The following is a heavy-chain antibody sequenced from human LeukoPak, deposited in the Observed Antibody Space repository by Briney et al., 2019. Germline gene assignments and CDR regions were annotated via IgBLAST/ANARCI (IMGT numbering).Heavy chain of an antibody. Sequence: ASVKVSCKASGYTFTGYYMHWVRQAPGQGLEWMGWINPNSGGTNYAQKFQGWVTMTRDTSISTAYMELSRLRSDDTAVYYCARDRTYYYDSSGYYAFDAFDIWGQGTMVTVSS. D-gene: IGHD3-22*01. V-gene: IGHV1-2*04. CDR3: ARDRTYYYDSSGYYAFDAFDI. CDR2: INPNSGGT. CDR1: GYTFTGYY. J-gene: IGHJ3*02.